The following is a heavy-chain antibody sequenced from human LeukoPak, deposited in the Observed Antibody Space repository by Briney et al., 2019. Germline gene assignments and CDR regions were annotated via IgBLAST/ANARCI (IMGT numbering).Heavy chain of an antibody. CDR2: ISGGGGTT. CDR3: VRASGWFDP. V-gene: IGHV3-64D*06. J-gene: IGHJ5*02. CDR1: GFTFSNYA. D-gene: IGHD6-25*01. Sequence: GGSLRLSCSASGFTFSNYAMHWVRQAPGKGLEYVSAISGGGGTTYYADSVKGRFTISRDTSKNTLYLQMTSLKPEDTALYYCVRASGWFDPWGQGTLVTVSS.